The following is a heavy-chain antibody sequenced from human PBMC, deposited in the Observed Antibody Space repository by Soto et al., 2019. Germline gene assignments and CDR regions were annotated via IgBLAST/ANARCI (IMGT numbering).Heavy chain of an antibody. CDR1: GFTFSSYA. D-gene: IGHD6-13*01. Sequence: EVQLLESGGGLVQPGGSLRLSCAASGFTFSSYAMNWVRQAPGKGLEWVSGISGSGGSTYYADSVKGRFTISRDNSKNTVYLQMNSLRAEDTSVYYCAKTYGSSWYLDYGGQGTLVTVPS. CDR2: ISGSGGST. V-gene: IGHV3-23*01. CDR3: AKTYGSSWYLDY. J-gene: IGHJ4*02.